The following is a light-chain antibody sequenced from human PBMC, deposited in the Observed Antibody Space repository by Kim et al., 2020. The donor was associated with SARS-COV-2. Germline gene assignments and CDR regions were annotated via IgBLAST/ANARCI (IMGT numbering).Light chain of an antibody. CDR3: QQYGSSPYT. CDR2: VAS. Sequence: LSPGERATLSCRASQSVSSNYLAWYQQKPGQAPRLLIYVASSRATGVPDRFSGSGSGTDFTLTISRLEPEDFAVYYCQQYGSSPYTLGQGTKLEI. CDR1: QSVSSNY. V-gene: IGKV3-20*01. J-gene: IGKJ2*01.